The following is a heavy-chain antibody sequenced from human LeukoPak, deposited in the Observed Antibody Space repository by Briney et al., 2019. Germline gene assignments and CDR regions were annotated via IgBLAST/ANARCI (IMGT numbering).Heavy chain of an antibody. CDR1: GGSFSGYY. Sequence: SETLSLTCAVYGGSFSGYYWSWIRQPPGKGLEWIGEINHSGSTNYNPSLKSRVTISVDTSKNQFSLKLSSVTAADTAVYYCAREGGYSSGWFDYWGQGTLVTVSS. CDR2: INHSGST. V-gene: IGHV4-34*01. J-gene: IGHJ5*01. CDR3: AREGGYSSGWFDY. D-gene: IGHD6-19*01.